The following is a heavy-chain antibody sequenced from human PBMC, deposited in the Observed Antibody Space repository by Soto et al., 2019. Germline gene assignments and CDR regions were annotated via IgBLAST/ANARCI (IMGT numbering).Heavy chain of an antibody. V-gene: IGHV1-69*06. CDR2: IIPAFGTA. Sequence: QVQLVQSGAEVKNPGSSVKVSCKTSGGTFNSYLIDWVRQAPGQGLEWMGGIIPAFGTAKYAQKFQGRVTINADKSTTKAYMEMRTLTSEDTAVYYCARGLDQPPVGLYFDTWGQGTLVTVSS. J-gene: IGHJ4*02. D-gene: IGHD2-2*01. CDR3: ARGLDQPPVGLYFDT. CDR1: GGTFNSYL.